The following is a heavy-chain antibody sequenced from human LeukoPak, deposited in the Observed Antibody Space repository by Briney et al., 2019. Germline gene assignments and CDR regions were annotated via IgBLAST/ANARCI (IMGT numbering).Heavy chain of an antibody. Sequence: WETLSLTCTVSGGSISSYYWSWIRQPPGKGLEWIGYIYYSGSTKYNPSLKSRVTISVATSKNQFALRLSSMTAADTAVYYCARRGSWYYFDYWGQGTLVTVSS. CDR3: ARRGSWYYFDY. D-gene: IGHD6-13*01. CDR1: GGSISSYY. V-gene: IGHV4-59*08. CDR2: IYYSGST. J-gene: IGHJ4*02.